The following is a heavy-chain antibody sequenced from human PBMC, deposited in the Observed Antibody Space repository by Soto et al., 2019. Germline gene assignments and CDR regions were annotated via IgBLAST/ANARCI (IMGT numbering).Heavy chain of an antibody. CDR3: ARHGFTRSSGWYNGGANWFDP. CDR1: GYSFTSYW. J-gene: IGHJ5*02. V-gene: IGHV5-10-1*03. CDR2: IDPSDSYT. Sequence: EVQLVQSGAEVKKPGESLRISCKGSGYSFTSYWISWVRQMPGKGLEWMGRIDPSDSYTNYSPSFQGHVTISADKSISTAYLQWSSLKASDTAMYYCARHGFTRSSGWYNGGANWFDPWGQGTLVTVSS. D-gene: IGHD6-19*01.